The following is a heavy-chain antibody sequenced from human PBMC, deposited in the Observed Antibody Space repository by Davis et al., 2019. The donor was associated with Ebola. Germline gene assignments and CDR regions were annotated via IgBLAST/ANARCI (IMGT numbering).Heavy chain of an antibody. Sequence: GESLKISCAASGFTFSSYAMSWIRQAPGKGLEWVSYISSSGSTIYYADSVKGRFTISRDNAKNSLYLQMNSLRAEDTAVYYCARDLPDVSMVYATYYFDYWGQGTLVTVSS. CDR2: ISSSGSTI. CDR1: GFTFSSYA. CDR3: ARDLPDVSMVYATYYFDY. D-gene: IGHD2-8*01. J-gene: IGHJ4*02. V-gene: IGHV3-11*01.